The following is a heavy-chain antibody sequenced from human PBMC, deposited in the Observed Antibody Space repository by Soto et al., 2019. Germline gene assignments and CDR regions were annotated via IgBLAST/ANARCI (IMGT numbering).Heavy chain of an antibody. D-gene: IGHD6-13*01. Sequence: EASVKVSCKASGGTFSSYTISWVRQAPGQGLEWMGRIIPILGIANYAQKFQGRVTITADKSTSTAYMELSSLRSEDTAVYYCARGGVSSSWYYFDYWGQGTLVTVSS. CDR2: IIPILGIA. V-gene: IGHV1-69*02. CDR3: ARGGVSSSWYYFDY. CDR1: GGTFSSYT. J-gene: IGHJ4*02.